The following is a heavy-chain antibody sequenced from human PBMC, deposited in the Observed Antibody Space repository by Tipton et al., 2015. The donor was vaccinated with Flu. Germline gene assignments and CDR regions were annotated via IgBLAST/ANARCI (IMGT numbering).Heavy chain of an antibody. Sequence: TLSLTCAVYGGSFSGYFWSWVRQSPGKGLEWIGEINRSGGINYNPSLRSRVTMSIDTSRNQFSLNLISVTAADTAVYFCARAYGREVDWGRGTLVTVSS. CDR3: ARAYGREVD. V-gene: IGHV4-34*01. CDR2: INRSGGI. D-gene: IGHD1-26*01. CDR1: GGSFSGYF. J-gene: IGHJ4*02.